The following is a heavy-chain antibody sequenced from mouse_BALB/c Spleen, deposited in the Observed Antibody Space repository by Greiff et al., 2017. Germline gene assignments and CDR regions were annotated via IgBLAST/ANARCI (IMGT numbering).Heavy chain of an antibody. CDR2: ISYDGSN. Sequence: EVQLVESGPGLVKPSQSLSLTCSVTGYSITSGYYWNWIRQFPGNKLEWMGYISYDGSNNYNPSLKNRISITRDTSKNQFFLKLNSVTTEDTATYYCASGARWYFDVWGAGTTVTVSS. CDR3: ASGARWYFDV. J-gene: IGHJ1*01. CDR1: GYSITSGYY. V-gene: IGHV3-6*02.